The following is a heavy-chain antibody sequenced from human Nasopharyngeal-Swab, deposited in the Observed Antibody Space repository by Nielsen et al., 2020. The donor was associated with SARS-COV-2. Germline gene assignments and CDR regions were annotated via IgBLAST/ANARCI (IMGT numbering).Heavy chain of an antibody. V-gene: IGHV5-51*01. CDR1: GSSFTSYW. D-gene: IGHD1-1*01. Sequence: GESLKISGKGSGSSFTSYWIGWVRQMPGKGLEWMGIIYPGDSDTRYSPSFQGQVTISADKSINTAYLQWSSLKASDTAMYYCARPTNHDRAFDIWGQGTMITVSS. CDR2: IYPGDSDT. J-gene: IGHJ3*02. CDR3: ARPTNHDRAFDI.